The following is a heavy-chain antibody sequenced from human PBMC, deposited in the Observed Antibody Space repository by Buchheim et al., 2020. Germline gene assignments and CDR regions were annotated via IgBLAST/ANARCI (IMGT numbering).Heavy chain of an antibody. CDR3: ARDQDWAFQY. CDR1: GFTISNAH. Sequence: EVQLVESGGGLGQPGGSLRLSCAASGFTISNAHMNWVRQAPGKGLEWLSYIGSSGNIWCANSVKDRFTISRDNAKNSLYLEMNSLRDEDTAVYYCARDQDWAFQYWGQGSL. J-gene: IGHJ4*02. D-gene: IGHD3-9*01. V-gene: IGHV3-48*02. CDR2: IGSSGNI.